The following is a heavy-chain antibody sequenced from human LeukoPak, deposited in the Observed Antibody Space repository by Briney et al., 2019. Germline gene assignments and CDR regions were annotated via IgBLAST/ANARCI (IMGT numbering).Heavy chain of an antibody. D-gene: IGHD3-10*01. J-gene: IGHJ6*02. V-gene: IGHV1-8*02. CDR3: ARGPTLVRGVIMPDSVGGMDV. CDR1: GYTFTNYG. Sequence: ASVKVSCKASGYTFTNYGINWVRQAPGQGLEWMGWMNPNSGNTRYAQKVQGRITMTRDTSISTAYMELSSLRSEDTAVYYCARGPTLVRGVIMPDSVGGMDVWGQGTTVTVSS. CDR2: MNPNSGNT.